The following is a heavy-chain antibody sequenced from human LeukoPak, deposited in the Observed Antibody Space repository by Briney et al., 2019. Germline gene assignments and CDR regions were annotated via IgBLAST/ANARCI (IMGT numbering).Heavy chain of an antibody. CDR3: ARRSTNTGALDY. Sequence: GESLKISCKGSGYSFTSYWIGWARQMPGKGREWMGIIYPSDSDTRYSPSFQGQVTISADKSISTAYLQWSSLKASDTAMYYCARRSTNTGALDYWGQGTLVTVSS. CDR2: IYPSDSDT. V-gene: IGHV5-51*01. CDR1: GYSFTSYW. D-gene: IGHD2-8*01. J-gene: IGHJ4*02.